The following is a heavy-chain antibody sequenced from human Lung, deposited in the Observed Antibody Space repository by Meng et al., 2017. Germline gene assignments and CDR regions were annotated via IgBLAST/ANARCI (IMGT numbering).Heavy chain of an antibody. V-gene: IGHV4-61*01. D-gene: IGHD2-2*01. CDR2: IYYSEST. CDR1: GGSVCSFPSY. Sequence: VQVEESGPGLAMPSETLSLICSVSGGSVCSFPSYWSCSRQPPGKGLEWISYIYYSESTNSNPSLKRRATISVDTYKNKFTVKLSSVTAADTAVYQCERGYCYTTSCYVFYFDYWGQGTLVTVSS. CDR3: ERGYCYTTSCYVFYFDY. J-gene: IGHJ4*02.